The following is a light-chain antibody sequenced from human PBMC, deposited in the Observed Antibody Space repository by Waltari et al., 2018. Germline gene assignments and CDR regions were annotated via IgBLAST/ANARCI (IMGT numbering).Light chain of an antibody. CDR1: QSVRSNF. V-gene: IGKV3-20*01. CDR2: SAS. CDR3: QQYGNSPYT. Sequence: EIVLTQSPGTLSLSPGERASLFCRASQSVRSNFLAWYQQKPGQAPRLLIYSASSRATGIPDRFSGSGSETDFTLTISRLEPEDFAVYYCQQYGNSPYTFGQGTKLEI. J-gene: IGKJ2*01.